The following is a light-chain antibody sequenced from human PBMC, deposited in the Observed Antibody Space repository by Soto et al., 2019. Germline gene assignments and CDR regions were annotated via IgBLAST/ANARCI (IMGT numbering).Light chain of an antibody. J-gene: IGKJ1*01. V-gene: IGKV1-5*01. CDR2: DAS. Sequence: DIRITQSPSTLSATVGDRVTITCRASQSISSSLAWYQQKPGKAPKLLIYDASSLESGVPSRFSGSGSGTQFTLTISSLQPGDFATYYCQQYNSYWAFGQGTKVDIK. CDR1: QSISSS. CDR3: QQYNSYWA.